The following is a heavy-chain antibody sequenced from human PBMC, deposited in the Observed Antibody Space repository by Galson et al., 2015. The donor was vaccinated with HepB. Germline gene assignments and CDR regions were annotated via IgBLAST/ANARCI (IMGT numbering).Heavy chain of an antibody. J-gene: IGHJ4*02. CDR2: INAGNGNT. CDR3: ARDRACSSTSCQGNYSDY. Sequence: SVKVSCKASGYTFTSYAMHWVRQAPGQRLEWMGWINAGNGNTKYSQKFQGRVTITRDTSASTAYMELSSLRSEDTAVYYCARDRACSSTSCQGNYSDYWGQGTLVTVSS. V-gene: IGHV1-3*01. D-gene: IGHD2-2*01. CDR1: GYTFTSYA.